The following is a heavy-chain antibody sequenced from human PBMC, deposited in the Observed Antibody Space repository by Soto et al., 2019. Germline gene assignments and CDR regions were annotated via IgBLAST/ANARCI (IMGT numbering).Heavy chain of an antibody. J-gene: IGHJ4*02. D-gene: IGHD3-10*01. V-gene: IGHV4-30-4*01. CDR3: ARGAWYGSGSSGDYVLDY. CDR2: IYYSGST. Sequence: PSETLCVTCTFSGGSISSGDYYWSWIRQPPGKGLEWIGYIYYSGSTYYNPSLKSRVTISVDTSKNQFSLKLSSVTAADTAVYYCARGAWYGSGSSGDYVLDYWGQGTMVTVSS. CDR1: GGSISSGDYY.